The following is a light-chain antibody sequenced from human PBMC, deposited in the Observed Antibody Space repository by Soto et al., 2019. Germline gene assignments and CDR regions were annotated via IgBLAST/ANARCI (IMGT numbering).Light chain of an antibody. V-gene: IGKV1-39*01. Sequence: DIQMTQSPSSLSVSVGDRVTITCRASQSIRSYLNWYQQKPGKAPKLLLYAGSSLQSGVPSRFSGSESGTDFTLIINSLHPEDFATYYCQQSYSIPPTFGQGTRLEIK. CDR1: QSIRSY. CDR3: QQSYSIPPT. CDR2: AGS. J-gene: IGKJ5*01.